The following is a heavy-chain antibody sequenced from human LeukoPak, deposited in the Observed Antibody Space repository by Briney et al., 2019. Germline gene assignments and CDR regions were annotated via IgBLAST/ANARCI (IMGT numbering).Heavy chain of an antibody. Sequence: GGSLRLSCAASGFTFNRYAMHWLRQAPGKGPEWVAFVSFGGDLTFYADSVKGRFTVSRDNSENTVSPQMNSLRAEDTAVYFCARARFDSWGQGTLVTVSS. CDR1: GFTFNRYA. J-gene: IGHJ5*01. CDR2: VSFGGDLT. V-gene: IGHV3-30*01. CDR3: ARARFDS.